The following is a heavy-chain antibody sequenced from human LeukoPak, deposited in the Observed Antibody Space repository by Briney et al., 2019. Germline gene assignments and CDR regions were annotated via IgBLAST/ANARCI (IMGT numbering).Heavy chain of an antibody. CDR3: ARAGPYIVVVVAAKYYYYGMDV. D-gene: IGHD2-15*01. CDR1: GYTFTSYD. V-gene: IGHV1-2*02. J-gene: IGHJ6*02. CDR2: INPNSGGT. Sequence: ASVKVSCKASGYTFTSYDINWVRQAAGQGLEWMGWINPNSGGTNYAQKFQGRVTMTRDTSISTAYMELSRLRSGDTAVYYCARAGPYIVVVVAAKYYYYGMDVWGQGTTVTVSS.